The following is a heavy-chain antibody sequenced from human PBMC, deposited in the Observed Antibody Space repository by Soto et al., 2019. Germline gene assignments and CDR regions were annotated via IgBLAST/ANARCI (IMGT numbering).Heavy chain of an antibody. V-gene: IGHV3-48*02. D-gene: IGHD5-18*01. Sequence: PWGSLRLSCSASGFTFRSYSMNWVRQAPGKGLEWVSYISSSSSTIYYADSVKGRFTISRDNAKNSLYLQMNSLRDEDTAVYYCARDMAMVSPNFDYWGQGTLVTVSS. J-gene: IGHJ4*02. CDR2: ISSSSSTI. CDR1: GFTFRSYS. CDR3: ARDMAMVSPNFDY.